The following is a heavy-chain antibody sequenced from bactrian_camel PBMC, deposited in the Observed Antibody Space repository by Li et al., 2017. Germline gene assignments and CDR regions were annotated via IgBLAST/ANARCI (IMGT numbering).Heavy chain of an antibody. V-gene: IGHV3-2*01. CDR2: IYSDGSTT. CDR3: ATGEGYKGRVHGPGIYEYSY. Sequence: QVQLVESGGGSVQAGSSLRLSCAASGFTFSSYHIAWVRQAPGKGLEWVSSIYSDGSTTYYSDSVKGRFTISRDNAKNTVYLQMNSLKSEDTALYYCATGEGYKGRVHGPGIYEYSYWGQGTQVTVS. CDR1: GFTFSSYH. D-gene: IGHD5*01. J-gene: IGHJ4*01.